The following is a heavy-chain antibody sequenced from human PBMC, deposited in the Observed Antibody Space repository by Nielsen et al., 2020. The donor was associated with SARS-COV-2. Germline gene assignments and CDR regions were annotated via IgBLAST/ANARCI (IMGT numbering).Heavy chain of an antibody. CDR1: GFTFDDYA. CDR3: AKDIADCSGGSCYPYYFDY. V-gene: IGHV3-9*01. Sequence: GGSLRLSYAASGFTFDDYAMHWVRQAPGKGLEWVSGISWNSGSIGYADSVKGRFTISRDNAKNSLYLQMNSLRAEDTALYYCAKDIADCSGGSCYPYYFDYWGQGTLVTVSS. CDR2: ISWNSGSI. J-gene: IGHJ4*02. D-gene: IGHD2-15*01.